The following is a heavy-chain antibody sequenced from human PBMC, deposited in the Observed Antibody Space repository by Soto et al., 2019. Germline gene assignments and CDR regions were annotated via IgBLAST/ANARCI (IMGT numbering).Heavy chain of an antibody. D-gene: IGHD3-22*01. CDR2: IIPIFGTA. V-gene: IGHV1-69*13. J-gene: IGHJ4*02. Sequence: GASVKVSCKASGGTFSSYAISWVRQAPGQGLEWMGGIIPIFGTANYAQKFQGRVTITADESTSTAYMELSSLRSENTAVYYCAGALQGYDSSGYSPSFDYWGQGTLVTVSS. CDR1: GGTFSSYA. CDR3: AGALQGYDSSGYSPSFDY.